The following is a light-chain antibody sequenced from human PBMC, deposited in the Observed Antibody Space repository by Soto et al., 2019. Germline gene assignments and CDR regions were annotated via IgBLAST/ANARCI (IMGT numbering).Light chain of an antibody. Sequence: EVVLTQSPVTLSLSPGERATLSCRASQSVSSTYLAWYRHKPGQAPRLLIYGESIRAADIPDRFSGSGSGTDFTLTISRLEPEDFAVYYCHHYVSSRHTFGQRTKVEIK. CDR2: GES. CDR1: QSVSSTY. CDR3: HHYVSSRHT. V-gene: IGKV3-20*01. J-gene: IGKJ2*01.